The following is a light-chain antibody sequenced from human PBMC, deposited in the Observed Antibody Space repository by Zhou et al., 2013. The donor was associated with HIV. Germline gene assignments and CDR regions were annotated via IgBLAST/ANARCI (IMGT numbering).Light chain of an antibody. J-gene: IGKJ1*01. V-gene: IGKV3-20*01. Sequence: EIVLTQSPGTLSLSTGERATLSCRASQTVSNSYLAWYQQRPGQAPRPLIYDAPSRTTGIPDRFSGSGSGTDFTLTISRLEPEDFAVYYCQQYNDWPPGGTFGQGTRVDVK. CDR3: QQYNDWPPGGT. CDR2: DAP. CDR1: QTVSNSY.